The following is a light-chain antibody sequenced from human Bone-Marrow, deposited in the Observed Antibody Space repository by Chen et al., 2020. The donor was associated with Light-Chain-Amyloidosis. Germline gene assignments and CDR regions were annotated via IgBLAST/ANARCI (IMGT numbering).Light chain of an antibody. CDR3: QVWDRSSDRPV. CDR2: DDS. V-gene: IGLV3-21*02. Sequence: SYVLTQPSSVSVAPGQTATIACGGNNIGSTSVHWYQQTPGQAPLLVVYDDSDRHSGIPERLSGSKSRTTATLTISRVEAGDEADYSCQVWDRSSDRPVFGGGTKLAVL. CDR1: NIGSTS. J-gene: IGLJ3*02.